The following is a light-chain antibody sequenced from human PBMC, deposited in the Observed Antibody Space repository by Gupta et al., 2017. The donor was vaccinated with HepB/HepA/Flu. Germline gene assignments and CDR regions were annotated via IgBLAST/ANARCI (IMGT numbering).Light chain of an antibody. CDR1: QSISSY. J-gene: IGKJ4*01. Sequence: DIQMTQSPSSLSASVGDRVTITCRASQSISSYLNWYQQKPGKAPKLLIYAASSLQSGVPSRFSGSGSGTDFTLTISRLHPEDFATYYCQQSDGTPLTFGAGTKVEIK. CDR2: AAS. CDR3: QQSDGTPLT. V-gene: IGKV1-39*01.